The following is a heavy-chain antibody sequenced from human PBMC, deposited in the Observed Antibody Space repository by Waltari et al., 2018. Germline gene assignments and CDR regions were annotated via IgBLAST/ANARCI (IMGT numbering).Heavy chain of an antibody. D-gene: IGHD6-6*01. CDR3: ARDLLRIAARPATVDY. Sequence: QVQLVQSGAEVKKPGSSVKVSCKASGGTFSSYAISWVRQAPGQGLEWMGGIIPIFGTANYAQKFQGRVTITADESTSTAYMELNSLRAEDTAVYYCARDLLRIAARPATVDYWGQGTLVTVSS. V-gene: IGHV1-69*13. CDR1: GGTFSSYA. J-gene: IGHJ4*02. CDR2: IIPIFGTA.